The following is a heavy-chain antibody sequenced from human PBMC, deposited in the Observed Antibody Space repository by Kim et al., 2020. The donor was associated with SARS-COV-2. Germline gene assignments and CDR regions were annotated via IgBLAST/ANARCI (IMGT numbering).Heavy chain of an antibody. CDR2: MSPNSDNT. D-gene: IGHD6-13*01. CDR3: VRGTKTRDRTVGSAAAAKCEGSLGY. J-gene: IGHJ4*02. CDR1: GYTFTSYD. Sequence: ASVKVSCKASGYTFTSYDINWVRQVTGQGLEWMGWMSPNSDNTDYARKFQGRVTMTRNTSISTAYMELSSLRFEDTAVYYCVRGTKTRDRTVGSAAAAKCEGSLGYWGQGTLVTVSS. V-gene: IGHV1-8*01.